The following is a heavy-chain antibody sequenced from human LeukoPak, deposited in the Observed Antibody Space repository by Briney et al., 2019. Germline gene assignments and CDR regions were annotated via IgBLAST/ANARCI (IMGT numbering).Heavy chain of an antibody. CDR1: GGTTDDYG. CDR3: VKDLGSNWYSFDY. V-gene: IGHV3-20*04. J-gene: IGHJ4*02. Sequence: PGGSLRLSCIVSGGTTDDYGMSWVRQGPGKGLEWVSGINWDGTNTYYAESVKGRFTISRDSAEKSLYLHMNSLRDDDTAFYYCVKDLGSNWYSFDYWGQGTLVTVSS. D-gene: IGHD6-13*01. CDR2: INWDGTNT.